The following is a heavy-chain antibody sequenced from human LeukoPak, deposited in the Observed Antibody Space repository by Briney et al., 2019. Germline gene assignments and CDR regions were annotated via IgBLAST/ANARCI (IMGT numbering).Heavy chain of an antibody. J-gene: IGHJ4*02. CDR3: ARALSVREFDY. Sequence: PSETLSLTCTVSGGSVSSDNYYWSWIRQPPGKGLEWIGYVHYSGSTNYNSSLKSRVTISVDTSKNQFSLKLSSVTAEDMAIYYCARALSVREFDYWGQGTLVTVSS. CDR1: GGSVSSDNYY. D-gene: IGHD4-17*01. V-gene: IGHV4-61*01. CDR2: VHYSGST.